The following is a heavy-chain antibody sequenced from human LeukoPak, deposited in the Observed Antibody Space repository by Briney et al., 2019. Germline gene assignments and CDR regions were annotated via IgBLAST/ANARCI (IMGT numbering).Heavy chain of an antibody. J-gene: IGHJ4*02. Sequence: PGGSLRLSCAASGFTFSSYWMSWVRQAPGKGLEWVANIKQDGSEKYYVDSVKGRFTISRDNAKNSLYLQMNSLRAEDTAVYYCARDFTDTAMVLDLSLGIDYWGQGTLVTVSS. CDR2: IKQDGSEK. D-gene: IGHD5-18*01. CDR3: ARDFTDTAMVLDLSLGIDY. CDR1: GFTFSSYW. V-gene: IGHV3-7*01.